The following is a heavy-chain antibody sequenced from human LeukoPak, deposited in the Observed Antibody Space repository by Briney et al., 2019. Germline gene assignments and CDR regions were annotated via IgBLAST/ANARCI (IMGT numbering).Heavy chain of an antibody. CDR3: ARSYCSSTSCYLRRKNDMVH. J-gene: IGHJ4*02. D-gene: IGHD2-2*01. CDR2: INTNTGNP. V-gene: IGHV7-4-1*02. Sequence: ASEKVSCKASGYTFTSYAMNWVRQAPGQGLEWMGWINTNTGNPTYAQGFTGRFVFSLDTSVSTAYLQISSLKAEDTAVYYCARSYCSSTSCYLRRKNDMVHWGQGTLVTVSS. CDR1: GYTFTSYA.